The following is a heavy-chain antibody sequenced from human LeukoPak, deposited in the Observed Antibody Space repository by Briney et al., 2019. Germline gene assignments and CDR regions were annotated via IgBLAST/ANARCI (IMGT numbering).Heavy chain of an antibody. J-gene: IGHJ4*02. D-gene: IGHD4-17*01. CDR3: ARLRGLRPFFYFDY. CDR1: GGSLSGYY. V-gene: IGHV4-34*01. CDR2: IHHSGST. Sequence: SSETLSLTCAVYGGSLSGYYWSWIRQPPGKGLEWIGEIHHSGSTNYNPSLKSRVTISVDTSKNQFSLKLSSVTAADTALYYCARLRGLRPFFYFDYWGQGTQVTVSS.